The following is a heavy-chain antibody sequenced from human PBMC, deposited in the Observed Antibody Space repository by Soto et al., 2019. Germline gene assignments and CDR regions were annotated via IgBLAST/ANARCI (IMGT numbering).Heavy chain of an antibody. V-gene: IGHV4-59*08. CDR3: ANDPGYSLDY. CDR1: GASISRYY. CDR2: IYYSGST. Sequence: PSETLSLTCTVSGASISRYYWSWTRQPPGKGLEWIGYIYYSGSTNYNPSLKSRVTISVDTSKNQFSLKLSSVTPEDAAVYYCANDPGYSLDYWGQGTQVTVSS. D-gene: IGHD5-12*01. J-gene: IGHJ4*02.